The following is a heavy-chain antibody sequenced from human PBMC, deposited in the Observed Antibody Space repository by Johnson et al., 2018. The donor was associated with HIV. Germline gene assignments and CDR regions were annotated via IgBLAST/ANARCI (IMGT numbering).Heavy chain of an antibody. CDR1: GFTFSSYA. D-gene: IGHD3-16*02. CDR3: ARGPIADDAFDI. V-gene: IGHV3-30*04. J-gene: IGHJ3*02. Sequence: QVQLVESGGGVVQPGRSLRLSCAASGFTFSSYAMHWVRQAPGKGLEWVAVISYDGSNNYYTDSVKGRFTISSYNSKNTLYLQMNSLRAEDTAVYFCARGPIADDAFDIWGQGTMVTVSS. CDR2: ISYDGSNN.